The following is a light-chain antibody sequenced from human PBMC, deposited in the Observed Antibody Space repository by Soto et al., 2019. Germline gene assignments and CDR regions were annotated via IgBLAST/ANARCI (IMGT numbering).Light chain of an antibody. J-gene: IGKJ5*01. CDR3: QQLHGYPIT. CDR1: QGIDTS. V-gene: IGKV1-9*01. CDR2: AAS. Sequence: ILLTQSPSSLSASVGDRVTITCRASQGIDTSLAWYQQKPGKAPKLLIYAASNFQSGVPPRFSGSGSGTHFTLTISSLQPEDFATYYCQQLHGYPITFGQGTRLEI.